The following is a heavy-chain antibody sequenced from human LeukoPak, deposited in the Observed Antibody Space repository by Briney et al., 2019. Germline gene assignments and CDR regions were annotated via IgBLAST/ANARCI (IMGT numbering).Heavy chain of an antibody. CDR2: ISYDGTNK. J-gene: IGHJ4*02. Sequence: PGRSLRLSCAGSGFTFSSYAMHWVRLAPGKGLGWVAVISYDGTNKYYADSVKGRFTISRDNSKNTLYLQMNSLRAEDTAVYYCARPRATGYFEWLSCEYWGQGNLVTVSS. V-gene: IGHV3-30-3*01. CDR3: ARPRATGYFEWLSCEY. D-gene: IGHD3-9*01. CDR1: GFTFSSYA.